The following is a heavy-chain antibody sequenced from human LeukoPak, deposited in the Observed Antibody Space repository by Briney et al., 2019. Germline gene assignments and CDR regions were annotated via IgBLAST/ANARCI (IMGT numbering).Heavy chain of an antibody. J-gene: IGHJ6*03. CDR1: GGAISSRSYY. CDR3: ASFYCSGGSCYQYYYYYYMDV. CDR2: IYYSGST. V-gene: IGHV4-39*01. D-gene: IGHD2-15*01. Sequence: SETLSLTCTVSGGAISSRSYYWGWIRQPPGKGLEWIGIIYYSGSTYSNPSLKSRVTISVDTSKNQFSLKLSSVTAADTAVYYCASFYCSGGSCYQYYYYYYMDVWGKGTTVTISS.